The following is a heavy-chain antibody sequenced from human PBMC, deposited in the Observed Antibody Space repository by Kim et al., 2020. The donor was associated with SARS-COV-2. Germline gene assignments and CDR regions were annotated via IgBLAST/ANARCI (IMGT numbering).Heavy chain of an antibody. Sequence: SETLSLTCTVSGGSISSYYWSWIRQPAGKGLEWIGRIYTSGSTNYNPSLKSRVTMSVDTSKNQFSLKLSSATAADTAVYYCATSSYYDFWSGWGGMDVWGQGTTVTVSS. CDR1: GGSISSYY. V-gene: IGHV4-4*07. CDR2: IYTSGST. CDR3: ATSSYYDFWSGWGGMDV. D-gene: IGHD3-3*01. J-gene: IGHJ6*02.